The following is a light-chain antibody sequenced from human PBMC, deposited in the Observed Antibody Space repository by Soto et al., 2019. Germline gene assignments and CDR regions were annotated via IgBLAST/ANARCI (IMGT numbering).Light chain of an antibody. V-gene: IGKV4-1*01. CDR1: QNVLYSSNNENY. CDR3: QQYYTTPYT. J-gene: IGKJ2*01. Sequence: DIVMIQSPDSLAVSLGERATINCKSSQNVLYSSNNENYLAWFQQKPGQPPKLLIYWASTRESGVPDRFSGSASGTDFTLTISSLQAEDVAFYYCQQYYTTPYTFGQGTKLEIK. CDR2: WAS.